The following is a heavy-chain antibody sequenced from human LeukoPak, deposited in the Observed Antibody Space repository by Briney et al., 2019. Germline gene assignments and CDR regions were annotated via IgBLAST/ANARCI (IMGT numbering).Heavy chain of an antibody. CDR2: IRYDGSNE. J-gene: IGHJ5*02. D-gene: IGHD6-13*01. CDR1: GFTFSSYG. Sequence: PGGSLRLSCAASGFTFSSYGMHWVRQAPGKGLEWVAFIRYDGSNEYNGDSVKGRFTISRDNSKNTLYLQMNSLRAEDTAVYYCAKGSSSSWYWFDPWGQGTLVTVSS. V-gene: IGHV3-30*02. CDR3: AKGSSSSWYWFDP.